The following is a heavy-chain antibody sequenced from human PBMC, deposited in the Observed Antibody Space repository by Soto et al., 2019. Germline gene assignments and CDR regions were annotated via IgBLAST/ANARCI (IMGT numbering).Heavy chain of an antibody. CDR3: ARADDYSYRFDY. J-gene: IGHJ4*02. D-gene: IGHD4-4*01. CDR1: GGSISSGDYY. Sequence: PSETLSLTCTVSGGSISSGDYYWSWIRQPPGKGLECIGYVSHSEGTYYNPSLKSRVIMSIDTSTNQFSLNLNSVTAADTAVYYCARADDYSYRFDYWGQGTPVTVSS. V-gene: IGHV4-30-4*01. CDR2: VSHSEGT.